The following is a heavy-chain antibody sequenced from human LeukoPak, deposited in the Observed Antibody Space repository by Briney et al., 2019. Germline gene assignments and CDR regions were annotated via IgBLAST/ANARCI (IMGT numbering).Heavy chain of an antibody. V-gene: IGHV6-1*01. CDR2: TYYRSKWYN. CDR3: ARDPFVDADWFDP. Sequence: SQTLSLTCAISGDSVSINNAACNWIRQSPSRGLEWLGRTYYRSKWYNDHAGSVKSRITINPDTSKNQFSLQLNSVTPEDTAVYYCARDPFVDADWFDPWGQGTLVTVSS. CDR1: GDSVSINNAA. D-gene: IGHD2-2*01. J-gene: IGHJ5*02.